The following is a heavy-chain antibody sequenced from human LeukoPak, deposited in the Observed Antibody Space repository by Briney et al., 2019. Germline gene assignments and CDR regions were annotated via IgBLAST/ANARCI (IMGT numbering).Heavy chain of an antibody. CDR2: TYYRSKWYY. V-gene: IGHV6-1*01. CDR3: ARITASGSHDY. J-gene: IGHJ4*02. CDR1: GDSVSSTSAA. Sequence: SQALSLTCAISGDSVSSTSAAWNWIRQSPSRGLGWVGRTYYRSKWYYDYAMSVKGRVTINPDTSKNQFSLQLNSVTHDDTAMCYCARITASGSHDYWGQGTLVTVSP. D-gene: IGHD6-25*01.